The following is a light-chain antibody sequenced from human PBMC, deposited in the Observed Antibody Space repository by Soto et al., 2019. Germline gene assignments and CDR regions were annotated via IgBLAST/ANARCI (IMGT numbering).Light chain of an antibody. CDR1: SSDVGSYDF. V-gene: IGLV2-18*02. J-gene: IGLJ1*01. CDR2: NVN. CDR3: CSYTSRATYV. Sequence: QSALIQPPSVSGSPGQSITISCTGTSSDVGSYDFVSWYQQHPGTVPKPMIFNVNTQPSGVPDRFSVSKSGNSASMTISGLQAEDEADYSCCSYTSRATYVFGIGTKVTVL.